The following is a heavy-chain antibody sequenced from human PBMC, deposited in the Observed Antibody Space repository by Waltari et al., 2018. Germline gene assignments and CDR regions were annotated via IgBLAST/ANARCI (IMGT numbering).Heavy chain of an antibody. CDR1: GGSISSGSHY. V-gene: IGHV4-61*02. CDR3: TSWYYDTSGYYRFDY. Sequence: QVQLHESGPGLVEPSQTLSLTCTVSGGSISSGSHYWSWVRQPAGKGPEWIGRIHISGSTNYNPSLKSRITLSMDTSKNQLSLKLSSVTAADTAVYYCTSWYYDTSGYYRFDYWGQGTPVTVSS. J-gene: IGHJ4*02. CDR2: IHISGST. D-gene: IGHD3-22*01.